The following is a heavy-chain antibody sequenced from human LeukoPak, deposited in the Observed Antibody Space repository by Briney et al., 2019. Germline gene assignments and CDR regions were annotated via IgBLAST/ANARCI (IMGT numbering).Heavy chain of an antibody. CDR3: AVATIYYFDY. V-gene: IGHV3-66*01. Sequence: GGSLRLSCAASGFXVSSNYTSWVRQAPGKGLECVSVIYSGGHTYYADSVKGRFTISRDNSKNTLYLQMNSLRVEDTAVYYCAVATIYYFDYWGQGTLVTVSS. CDR1: GFXVSSNY. D-gene: IGHD5-12*01. J-gene: IGHJ4*02. CDR2: IYSGGHT.